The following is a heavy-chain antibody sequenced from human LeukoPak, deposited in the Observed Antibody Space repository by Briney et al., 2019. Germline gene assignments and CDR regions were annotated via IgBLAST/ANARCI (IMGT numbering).Heavy chain of an antibody. V-gene: IGHV3-74*01. CDR1: GFTFSSYW. CDR3: AKVTAVTNTGALDY. D-gene: IGHD4-17*01. Sequence: GGSLRLSCAASGFTFSSYWMHWVRQAPGKGLVWVSRINSDGSSTTYADSAKGRFTISRDNAKNTLYLQMNSLRVDDTAVYYCAKVTAVTNTGALDYWGQGTLVTVSS. CDR2: INSDGSST. J-gene: IGHJ4*02.